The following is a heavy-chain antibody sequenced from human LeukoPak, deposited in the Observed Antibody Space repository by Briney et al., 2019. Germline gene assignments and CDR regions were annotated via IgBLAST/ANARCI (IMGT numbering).Heavy chain of an antibody. D-gene: IGHD1-1*01. V-gene: IGHV3-74*01. CDR1: GFTLSSYW. CDR3: ARDRGWNSFDD. Sequence: PGRSLRLSCAASGFTLSSYWMDWVRQVPGKGLLWVSRINPDGGFTSYADSVKGRFTISRDDAKNTLYLQMNSLRVEDTAVYYCARDRGWNSFDDWGQGTLVTVSS. CDR2: INPDGGFT. J-gene: IGHJ4*02.